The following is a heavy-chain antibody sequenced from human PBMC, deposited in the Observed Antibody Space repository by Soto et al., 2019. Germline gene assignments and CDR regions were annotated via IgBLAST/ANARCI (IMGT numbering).Heavy chain of an antibody. V-gene: IGHV1-24*01. CDR3: ATEALAYDRSGYYGAGY. Sequence: GASVKVSCKVSGYTLTELSMHWVRQAPGKGLEWMGGFDPEDGETIYAQKFQGRVTMTEDTSTDTAYMELSSLRSEDTAVYYCATEALAYDRSGYYGAGYWGQGTLVTVSS. D-gene: IGHD3-22*01. CDR2: FDPEDGET. CDR1: GYTLTELS. J-gene: IGHJ4*02.